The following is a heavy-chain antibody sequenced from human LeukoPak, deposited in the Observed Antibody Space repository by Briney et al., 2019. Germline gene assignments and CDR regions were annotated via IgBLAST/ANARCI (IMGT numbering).Heavy chain of an antibody. CDR2: INPNSGGT. D-gene: IGHD3-3*01. V-gene: IGHV1-2*02. J-gene: IGHJ4*02. Sequence: ASVKVSCKASGYTFTGYYMHWVRQAPGQGLEWMGWINPNSGGTNYAQKFQGRVTMTRDTTISTAYVDLSSLKSDDTAVYYCARGGRSGYSGAGYWGQGTLVTVSS. CDR1: GYTFTGYY. CDR3: ARGGRSGYSGAGY.